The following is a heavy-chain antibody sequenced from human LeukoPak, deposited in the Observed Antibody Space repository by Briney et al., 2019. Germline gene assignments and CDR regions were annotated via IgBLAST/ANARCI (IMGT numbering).Heavy chain of an antibody. J-gene: IGHJ4*02. CDR1: GYRLSSGYH. CDR2: IDYSGSI. Sequence: SETLSLTCTVSGYRLSSGYHWGWIRQTPGKGLEWLGSIDYSGSIYDNPSLRSRVTISLDTSKNQVYLKVNSVTAADTAVYYCVRSEIDDYSKYWGQGTLSSSPQ. V-gene: IGHV4-38-2*02. D-gene: IGHD4-11*01. CDR3: VRSEIDDYSKY.